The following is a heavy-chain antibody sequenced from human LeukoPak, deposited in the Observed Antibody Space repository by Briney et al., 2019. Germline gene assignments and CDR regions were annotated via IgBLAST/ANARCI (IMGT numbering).Heavy chain of an antibody. Sequence: GGSLRLSCAASGFTFDDYAMHWVRQAPGKGLERVSGISWNSGSIGYADSVKGRFTISRDNAKNSLYLQMNSLRAEDTALYYCAKAYLIAAAAYFDYWGQGTLVTVSS. J-gene: IGHJ4*02. CDR1: GFTFDDYA. CDR2: ISWNSGSI. D-gene: IGHD6-13*01. V-gene: IGHV3-9*01. CDR3: AKAYLIAAAAYFDY.